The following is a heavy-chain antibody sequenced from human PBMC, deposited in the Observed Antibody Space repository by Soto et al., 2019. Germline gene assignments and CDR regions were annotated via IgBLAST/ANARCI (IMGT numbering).Heavy chain of an antibody. CDR3: AKVEGDIVATFFRGENYYMDV. V-gene: IGHV3-23*01. CDR2: ISGSGGST. Sequence: GGSLRLSCAASGFTFSSYAMSWVRQAPGKGLEWVSAISGSGGSTYYADSVKGRFTISRDNAKNTLYLQMNSLRAEDTAVYYCAKVEGDIVATFFRGENYYMDVWGKGTTVTVSS. J-gene: IGHJ6*03. D-gene: IGHD5-12*01. CDR1: GFTFSSYA.